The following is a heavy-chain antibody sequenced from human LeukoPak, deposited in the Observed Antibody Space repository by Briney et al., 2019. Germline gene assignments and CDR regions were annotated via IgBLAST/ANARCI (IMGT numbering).Heavy chain of an antibody. Sequence: PSDTLSLTCTVSGGSISSSNYYWGWIRQPPGKGLEWIGSMYSSGTTYYNPSLTSRVTISVDTSKNQFSLKLSSVTAADTAVYYCARYTTLVGHFGYWGQGTLVTVSS. CDR3: ARYTTLVGHFGY. D-gene: IGHD3-3*01. CDR1: GGSISSSNYY. J-gene: IGHJ4*02. CDR2: MYSSGTT. V-gene: IGHV4-39*01.